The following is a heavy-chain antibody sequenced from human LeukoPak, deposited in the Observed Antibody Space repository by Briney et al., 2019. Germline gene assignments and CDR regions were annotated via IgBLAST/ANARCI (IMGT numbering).Heavy chain of an antibody. CDR3: ARPGGSSWYPPDYAFDI. D-gene: IGHD6-13*01. J-gene: IGHJ3*02. CDR2: IKQDGSGK. CDR1: GFTFSSYW. Sequence: GGSLRLSCAASGFTFSSYWMSWVRQAPGKGLEWVANIKQDGSGKYYVDSVKGRFTISRDNAKNSLYLQMNSLRAEDTAVYYCARPGGSSWYPPDYAFDIWGQGTMVTVSS. V-gene: IGHV3-7*01.